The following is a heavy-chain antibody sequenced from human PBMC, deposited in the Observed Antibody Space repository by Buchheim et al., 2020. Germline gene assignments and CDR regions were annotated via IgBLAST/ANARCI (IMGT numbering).Heavy chain of an antibody. CDR3: ARAVAGTLDY. Sequence: QVQLVESGGGVVQPGRSLRLPCAASGFTFSSYAMHWVRQAPGKGLEWEAVISYDGSNKYYADSVKGRFTISRDNSKNTLYLQMNSLRAEDTAVYYCARAVAGTLDYWGQGTL. J-gene: IGHJ4*02. D-gene: IGHD6-19*01. CDR1: GFTFSSYA. V-gene: IGHV3-30*14. CDR2: ISYDGSNK.